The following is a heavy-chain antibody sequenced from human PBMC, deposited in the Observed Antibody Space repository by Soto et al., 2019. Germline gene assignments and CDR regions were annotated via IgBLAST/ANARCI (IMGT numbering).Heavy chain of an antibody. Sequence: PSETLSLTCTVSGGSISSYYWSWIRQPAGKGLEWIGRIYTSGSTNYNPSLKSRVTMSVDTSTNQVSLKLASVTAADTAVYYCARDREAGYNFYYGMDVWGQGTTVTVSS. CDR2: IYTSGST. D-gene: IGHD6-19*01. V-gene: IGHV4-4*07. CDR1: GGSISSYY. J-gene: IGHJ6*02. CDR3: ARDREAGYNFYYGMDV.